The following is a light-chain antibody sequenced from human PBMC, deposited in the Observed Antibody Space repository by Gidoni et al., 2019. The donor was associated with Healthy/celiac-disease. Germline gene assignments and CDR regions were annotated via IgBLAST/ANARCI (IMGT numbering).Light chain of an antibody. CDR1: QSLLHSNGYNY. CDR2: LGS. Sequence: IVVAQSPLSLPVTPGEPASISCSSSQSLLHSNGYNYLDWYLQKPGQSPQLLIYLGSNLASGVPDRFSGSGSGTDFTLKISRVEAEDVGVYYCMQALQTPNTLGQXTKLEIK. J-gene: IGKJ2*01. CDR3: MQALQTPNT. V-gene: IGKV2-28*01.